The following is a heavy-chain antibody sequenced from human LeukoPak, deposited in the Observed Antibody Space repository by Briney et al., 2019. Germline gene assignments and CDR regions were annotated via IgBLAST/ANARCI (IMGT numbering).Heavy chain of an antibody. Sequence: PSETLSLTCTVSGGSISSGGYYWSWIRQPPGKGLEWIGYIYHSGSTYYNPSLKSRVTISVDTSKNQFSLKLSSVTAADTAVYYCARAGYSYGYWFDPWGQGTLVTVSS. CDR2: IYHSGST. J-gene: IGHJ5*02. CDR1: GGSISSGGYY. CDR3: ARAGYSYGYWFDP. V-gene: IGHV4-30-2*01. D-gene: IGHD5-18*01.